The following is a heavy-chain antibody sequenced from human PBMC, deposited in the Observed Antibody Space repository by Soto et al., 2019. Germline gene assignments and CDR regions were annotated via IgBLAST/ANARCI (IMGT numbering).Heavy chain of an antibody. D-gene: IGHD3-16*01. J-gene: IGHJ4*02. CDR3: AKEGGGVIGS. CDR1: GGTFKSYA. V-gene: IGHV1-69*01. CDR2: IIPLFGTA. Sequence: QVQLVQSGAEVKKPGSSVKVSCKASGGTFKSYAFTWVRQAPGQGLEWVGGIIPLFGTANYAQKFQGRITISADESSGTVSMGLHSPPSEDTAGYFCAKEGGGVIGSWGQGTLVTVSS.